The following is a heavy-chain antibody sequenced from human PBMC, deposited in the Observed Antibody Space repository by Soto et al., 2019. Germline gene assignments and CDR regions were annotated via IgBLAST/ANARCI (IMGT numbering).Heavy chain of an antibody. J-gene: IGHJ5*02. V-gene: IGHV4-39*01. Sequence: QLQLQESGPGLVKPSETLSLTCTVSGGSISSSSYYWGWIRQPPGKGLEWIGSIYYSGSTYYNPSLKSRVTISVDTSKNQFSLKLSSVTAADTAVYYCARQRGGAAGDWFDPWGQGTLVTVSS. CDR2: IYYSGST. D-gene: IGHD6-13*01. CDR3: ARQRGGAAGDWFDP. CDR1: GGSISSSSYY.